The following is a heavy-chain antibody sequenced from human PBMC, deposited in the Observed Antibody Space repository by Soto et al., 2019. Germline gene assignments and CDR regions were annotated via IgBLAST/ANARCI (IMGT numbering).Heavy chain of an antibody. CDR2: IIPILGIA. J-gene: IGHJ6*03. CDR1: GGTFSSYT. Sequence: GASVKVSCKASGGTFSSYTISWVRQAPGQGLEWMGRIIPILGIANYAQKFQGRVTITADKSTSTAYMELSSLRSEDTAVYYCARGFWVPCSGGSCQVYYYMDVWGKGTTVTVSS. D-gene: IGHD2-15*01. CDR3: ARGFWVPCSGGSCQVYYYMDV. V-gene: IGHV1-69*02.